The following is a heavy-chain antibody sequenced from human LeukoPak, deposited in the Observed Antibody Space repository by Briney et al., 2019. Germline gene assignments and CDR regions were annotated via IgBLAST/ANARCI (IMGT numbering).Heavy chain of an antibody. J-gene: IGHJ6*02. V-gene: IGHV1-69*04. CDR2: IIPIFGIA. CDR3: AISRRSGYCSSTSCYTDYYYYGMDV. Sequence: SVKVSCKASGGTFSSYAISWVRQAPGQGLEWMGRIIPIFGIANYAQKFHGRVTITADKSTSTAYMELSSLRSEDTAVYYCAISRRSGYCSSTSCYTDYYYYGMDVWGQGTTVTVSS. D-gene: IGHD2-2*02. CDR1: GGTFSSYA.